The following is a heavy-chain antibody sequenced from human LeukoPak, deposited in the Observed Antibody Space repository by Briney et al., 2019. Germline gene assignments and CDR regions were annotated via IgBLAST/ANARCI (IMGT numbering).Heavy chain of an antibody. J-gene: IGHJ3*02. V-gene: IGHV3-21*01. CDR3: ARGSGSSSDAFDI. D-gene: IGHD6-6*01. CDR1: GFTFSSYS. Sequence: GGSRRLSCAASGFTFSSYSMNWVRQAPGKGLEWVSSISSSSSYIYYADSVKGRFTISRDNAKNSLYLQMNSLRAEDTAVYYCARGSGSSSDAFDIWGQGTMVTVSS. CDR2: ISSSSSYI.